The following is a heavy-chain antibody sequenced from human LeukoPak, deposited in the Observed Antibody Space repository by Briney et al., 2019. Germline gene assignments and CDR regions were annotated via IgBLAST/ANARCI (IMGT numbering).Heavy chain of an antibody. CDR1: GFTFSSYS. CDR3: AKGRRLDYGDYLARGPFDY. D-gene: IGHD4-17*01. CDR2: ISSSSSYI. Sequence: GGSLRLSCAASGFTFSSYSMNWVRQAPGKGLEWVSSISSSSSYIYYADSMKGRFTISRDNSKNTLYLQMNSLRAEDTAVYYCAKGRRLDYGDYLARGPFDYWGQGTLVTVSS. J-gene: IGHJ4*02. V-gene: IGHV3-21*04.